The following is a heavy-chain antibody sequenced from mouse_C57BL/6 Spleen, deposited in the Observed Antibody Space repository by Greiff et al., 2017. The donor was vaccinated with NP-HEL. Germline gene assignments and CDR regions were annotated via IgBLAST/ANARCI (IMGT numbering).Heavy chain of an antibody. V-gene: IGHV1-76*01. D-gene: IGHD2-4*01. CDR3: ARSPSMITTHYYAMDY. Sequence: QVQLQQSGAELVRPGASVKLSCKASGYTFTDYYINWVKQRPGQGLEWIARIYPGSGNTYYNEKFKGKATLTAEKSSSTAYMQLSSLTSEDSAVYFCARSPSMITTHYYAMDYWGQGTSVTVSS. CDR2: IYPGSGNT. J-gene: IGHJ4*01. CDR1: GYTFTDYY.